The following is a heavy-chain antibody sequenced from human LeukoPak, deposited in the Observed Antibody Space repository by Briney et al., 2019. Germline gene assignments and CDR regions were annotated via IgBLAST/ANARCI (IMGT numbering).Heavy chain of an antibody. CDR3: ARDDGSGKEDF. Sequence: PSETLSLTCTVSGGSVSSVSYYWSWIRQPPGKGLEWIGYIYYTGSTNYNPSLKSRVTMSVDTSKNQFSLKLSSVTAADTAVYYCARDDGSGKEDFWGQGTLVTVSS. V-gene: IGHV4-61*01. CDR1: GGSVSSVSYY. CDR2: IYYTGST. J-gene: IGHJ4*02. D-gene: IGHD6-19*01.